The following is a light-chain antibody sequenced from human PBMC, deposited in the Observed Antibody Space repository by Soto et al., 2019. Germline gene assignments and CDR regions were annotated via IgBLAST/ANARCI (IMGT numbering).Light chain of an antibody. Sequence: EIVLTQSPGTLSLSPGEGATLSCRASQSVSSTYLAWYQQKPGQAPRLLIYGASSRATGIPDRFSGSGSGTDFTLTISRLEPEDFAVYYCQQYGTSPFTFGGGTEVEIK. CDR3: QQYGTSPFT. CDR2: GAS. CDR1: QSVSSTY. J-gene: IGKJ4*01. V-gene: IGKV3-20*01.